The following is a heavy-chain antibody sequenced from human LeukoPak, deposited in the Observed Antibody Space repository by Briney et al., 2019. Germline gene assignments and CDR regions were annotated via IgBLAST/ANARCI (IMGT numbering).Heavy chain of an antibody. V-gene: IGHV3-33*01. CDR1: GFTFSSYG. J-gene: IGHJ4*02. CDR2: IWYDGSNK. CDR3: ARGADYDNSDLDLDY. D-gene: IGHD3-22*01. Sequence: GGSLRLSCAASGFTFSSYGMHWVRQAPGKGLEWVAVIWYDGSNKYYGDSVKGRFTISRDNSKNTLYLQMNSLRAEDTAVYYCARGADYDNSDLDLDYWGQGTLVTVSS.